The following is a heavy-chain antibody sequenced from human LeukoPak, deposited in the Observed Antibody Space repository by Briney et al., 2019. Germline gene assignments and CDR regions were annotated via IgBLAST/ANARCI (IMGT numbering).Heavy chain of an antibody. Sequence: PGGSLRLSCAASGFALSSYAMSWVRQAPGKGLEWVSATSSSDAGTYHAESVRGRFTISRDNSKNTLYLQMNSLRAEDTAVYYCARDLIGSEWELLHAFDIWGQGTMVTVSS. D-gene: IGHD1-26*01. CDR3: ARDLIGSEWELLHAFDI. CDR2: TSSSDAGT. V-gene: IGHV3-23*01. J-gene: IGHJ3*02. CDR1: GFALSSYA.